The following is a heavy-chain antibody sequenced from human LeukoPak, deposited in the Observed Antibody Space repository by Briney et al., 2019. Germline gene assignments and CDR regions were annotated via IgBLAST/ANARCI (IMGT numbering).Heavy chain of an antibody. CDR2: ISAYNGNT. Sequence: GASVKVSCKASGYTFTSYGISWVRQAPGQGLEWMGWISAYNGNTNYAQKLQGRVTMTTDTSTSTAYMELRSLRSDDTAVYYCARGRRIHVLLWFGRGDWFDPWGQGTLVTVSS. CDR1: GYTFTSYG. J-gene: IGHJ5*02. D-gene: IGHD3-10*01. CDR3: ARGRRIHVLLWFGRGDWFDP. V-gene: IGHV1-18*01.